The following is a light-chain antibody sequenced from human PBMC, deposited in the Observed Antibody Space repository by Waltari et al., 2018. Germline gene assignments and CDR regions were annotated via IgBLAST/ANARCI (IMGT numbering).Light chain of an antibody. CDR1: QSLVFRDGITY. Sequence: DIVMTQSPRSLSVTPGQAASPPCRSSQSLVFRDGITYLTWFHQRPGQSPRRLISRVSDRDFGVPDKFSGSGSGTDFTLKLSGVEADDVGIYYCMQGTQWPWTFGQGTKVEI. CDR2: RVS. V-gene: IGKV2-30*01. CDR3: MQGTQWPWT. J-gene: IGKJ1*01.